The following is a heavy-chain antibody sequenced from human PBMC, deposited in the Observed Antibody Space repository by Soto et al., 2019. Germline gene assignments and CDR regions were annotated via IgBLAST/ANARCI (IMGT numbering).Heavy chain of an antibody. Sequence: QVQLVESGGGLVKPGGSLRLSCAASGFTFSDYYMSWIRQAPGKGLEWVSYISSSSSYTNYADSVKGRFTISRDNAKNSLYLQMNSLRAEDTAVYYCARGRDSYDSSGYFVDYWGQGTLVTVSS. CDR3: ARGRDSYDSSGYFVDY. D-gene: IGHD3-22*01. J-gene: IGHJ4*02. V-gene: IGHV3-11*06. CDR1: GFTFSDYY. CDR2: ISSSSSYT.